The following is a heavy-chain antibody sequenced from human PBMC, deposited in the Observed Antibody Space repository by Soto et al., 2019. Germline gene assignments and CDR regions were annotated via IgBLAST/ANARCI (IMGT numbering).Heavy chain of an antibody. CDR2: IWYDGSNK. CDR3: ARDLGYCSGGSCFDP. D-gene: IGHD2-15*01. Sequence: PWGSLRLSCAASGFTVSSYGMHWVRQAPGKGLEWVAVIWYDGSNKYYADSVKGRFTISRDNSKNTLYLQMNSLRAEDTAVYYCARDLGYCSGGSCFDPWGQGTLVTVSS. CDR1: GFTVSSYG. J-gene: IGHJ5*02. V-gene: IGHV3-33*01.